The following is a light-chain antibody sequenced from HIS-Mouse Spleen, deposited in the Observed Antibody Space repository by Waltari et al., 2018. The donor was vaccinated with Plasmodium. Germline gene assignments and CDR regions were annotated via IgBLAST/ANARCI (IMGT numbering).Light chain of an antibody. CDR1: VLAKKY. CDR2: KDS. CDR3: YSAADNNLV. Sequence: SYELTQPSSVSVSPGQTARTLSPGAVLAKKYARWFQQKPGQAPVLVIYKDSERPSGIPERFSGSSSGTTVTLTISGAQVEDEADYYCYSAADNNLVFGGGTKLTVL. J-gene: IGLJ3*02. V-gene: IGLV3-27*01.